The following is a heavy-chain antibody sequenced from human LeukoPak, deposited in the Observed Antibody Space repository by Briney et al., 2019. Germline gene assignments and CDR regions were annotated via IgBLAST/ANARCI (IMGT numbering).Heavy chain of an antibody. CDR1: GYPFTTYG. Sequence: ASVQLSCKASGYPFTTYGFIWVRQAPGLGLERMGWISANSGDTKYGQSFQGRVTMTTDTTTETAYMELRSLRFDDTAIYYCARTVGDRADPWGQGSLVTVSS. CDR2: ISANSGDT. CDR3: ARTVGDRADP. J-gene: IGHJ5*02. D-gene: IGHD2-21*01. V-gene: IGHV1-18*01.